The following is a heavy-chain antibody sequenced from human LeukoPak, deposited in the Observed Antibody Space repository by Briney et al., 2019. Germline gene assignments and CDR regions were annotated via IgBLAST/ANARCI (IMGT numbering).Heavy chain of an antibody. Sequence: PSETLSLTCAVYGGSFSGYYWSWIRQPPGKGLEWIGEINHSGSTNYNPSLKSRVTISVDTSKNQFSLKLSSVTAADTAVYYCARVRITIFGVAIMGLDYWGQGTLVTVSS. CDR1: GGSFSGYY. V-gene: IGHV4-34*01. J-gene: IGHJ4*02. CDR2: INHSGST. D-gene: IGHD3-3*01. CDR3: ARVRITIFGVAIMGLDY.